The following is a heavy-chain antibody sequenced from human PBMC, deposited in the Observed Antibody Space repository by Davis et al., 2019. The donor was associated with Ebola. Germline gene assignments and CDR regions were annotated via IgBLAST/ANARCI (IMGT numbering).Heavy chain of an antibody. J-gene: IGHJ6*02. CDR2: ISSDSDYI. CDR1: GFTFSTYS. CDR3: ARGGITMMVVPRDYYYGLDV. D-gene: IGHD3-22*01. Sequence: GESLKISCAASGFTFSTYSMRWVRQAPGKGLEWVSFISSDSDYIYYADSAKGRFTISRDNDKNSLYLQMNILRAEDTAVYFYARGGITMMVVPRDYYYGLDVWGQGTTVTVSS. V-gene: IGHV3-21*04.